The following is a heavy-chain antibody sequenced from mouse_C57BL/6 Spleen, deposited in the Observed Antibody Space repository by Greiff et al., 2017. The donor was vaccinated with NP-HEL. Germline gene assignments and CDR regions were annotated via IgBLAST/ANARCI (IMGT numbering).Heavy chain of an antibody. V-gene: IGHV1-74*01. CDR3: AIGYSNYPFAY. J-gene: IGHJ3*01. Sequence: QVQLKQPGAELVKPGASVKVSCKASGYTFTSYWMHWVKQRPGQGLEWIGRIHPSDSDTNYNQKFKGKATLTVDKSSSTAYMQLSSLTSEDSAVYYCAIGYSNYPFAYWGQGTLVTVSA. D-gene: IGHD2-5*01. CDR1: GYTFTSYW. CDR2: IHPSDSDT.